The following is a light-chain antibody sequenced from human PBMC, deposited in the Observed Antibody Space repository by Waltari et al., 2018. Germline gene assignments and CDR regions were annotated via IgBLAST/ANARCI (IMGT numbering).Light chain of an antibody. Sequence: QSALTQPASVSGSPGQSITISCTGTSSDVGGYNYVSWYQHHPGKAPKLMIYEVINRPSGVSNRFSGAKSGNTAPLTISGLQAEDEADYYCTSYTSSSTWVFGGGTKLTVL. CDR1: SSDVGGYNY. CDR2: EVI. CDR3: TSYTSSSTWV. J-gene: IGLJ3*02. V-gene: IGLV2-14*01.